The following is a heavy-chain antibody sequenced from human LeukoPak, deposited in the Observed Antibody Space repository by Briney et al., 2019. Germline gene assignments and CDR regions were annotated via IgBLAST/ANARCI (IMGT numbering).Heavy chain of an antibody. D-gene: IGHD5-24*01. CDR3: ARGARAGYNLEPFDY. Sequence: WEPVSLTCTVSGRPIRSYYGRWPRQPPGKGLEWIGYIYYSGSTNYNPSLKSRVTISVDTSKNQFSLKLSSVTAADTAVYYCARGARAGYNLEPFDYWGQGTLVTVSS. CDR1: GRPIRSYY. V-gene: IGHV4-59*08. CDR2: IYYSGST. J-gene: IGHJ4*02.